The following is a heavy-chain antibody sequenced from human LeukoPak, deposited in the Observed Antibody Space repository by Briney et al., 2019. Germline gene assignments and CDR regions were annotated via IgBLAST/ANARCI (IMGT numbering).Heavy chain of an antibody. Sequence: GGSLRLSCAASGFTFSSYLMSWVRQAPGKGLEWVANIKQDGSERYYVDSVKGRFTISRDNAKNSLYLQMNSLRAEDTAVYYCARDLIAAVGIPDYWGQGTLVTVSS. CDR3: ARDLIAAVGIPDY. D-gene: IGHD6-13*01. V-gene: IGHV3-7*01. CDR1: GFTFSSYL. J-gene: IGHJ4*02. CDR2: IKQDGSER.